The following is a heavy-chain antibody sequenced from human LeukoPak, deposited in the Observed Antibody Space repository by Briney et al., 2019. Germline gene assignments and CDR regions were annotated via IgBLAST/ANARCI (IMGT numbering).Heavy chain of an antibody. J-gene: IGHJ4*02. Sequence: RASVKVSCKASGGTFSSYAISWVRQAPGQGLEWMGGVSPYNGNTYYSQRFQDRVIITKDTSTGTAYMDLRDLRTDDTAMYYCARNGRVRRVVKDLFEYWGQGTLVTVSS. V-gene: IGHV1-18*01. D-gene: IGHD3-10*01. CDR2: VSPYNGNT. CDR3: ARNGRVRRVVKDLFEY. CDR1: GGTFSSYA.